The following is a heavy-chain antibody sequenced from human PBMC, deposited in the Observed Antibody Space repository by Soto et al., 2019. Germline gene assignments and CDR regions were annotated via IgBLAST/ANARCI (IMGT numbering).Heavy chain of an antibody. V-gene: IGHV4-59*01. Sequence: SETLSLTCTVSGGSISSYYWSWIRQPPGKGLEWIGYIYYSGSTNYNPSLKSRVTISVDTSKNQFSLKLSSVTAADTAVYYCARGNTIFGVVIRSYYYYGMGVWGQGTTVTVSS. CDR3: ARGNTIFGVVIRSYYYYGMGV. CDR2: IYYSGST. J-gene: IGHJ6*02. CDR1: GGSISSYY. D-gene: IGHD3-3*01.